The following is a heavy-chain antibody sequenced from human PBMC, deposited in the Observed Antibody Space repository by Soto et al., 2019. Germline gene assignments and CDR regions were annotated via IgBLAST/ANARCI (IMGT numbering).Heavy chain of an antibody. D-gene: IGHD1-26*01. CDR1: GFTFSSYS. CDR3: PRESGSYFLGLDY. Sequence: EVQLVESGGGLVKPGGSLRLSCAASGFTFSSYSMNWVRQAPGKGLEWVSSISSSSSYIYYADSVKGRFTISRDNAKNSLYLQINSLRAEDTAVYYCPRESGSYFLGLDYWGQGTLVTVSS. CDR2: ISSSSSYI. V-gene: IGHV3-21*01. J-gene: IGHJ4*02.